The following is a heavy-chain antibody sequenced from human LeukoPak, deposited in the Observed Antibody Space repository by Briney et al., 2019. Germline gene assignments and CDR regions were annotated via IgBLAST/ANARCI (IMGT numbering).Heavy chain of an antibody. J-gene: IGHJ4*02. V-gene: IGHV4-34*01. CDR3: ARGRGIVPAARYFDY. CDR2: INHSGST. D-gene: IGHD2-2*01. CDR1: GGSFSGYY. Sequence: SETLSLTCAVYGGSFSGYYWSWIRQPPGKGLEWIGEINHSGSTNYNPSLKSRVTISVDTSKNQFSLKLSSVTAADTAVYYCARGRGIVPAARYFDYWGQGTLVTVSS.